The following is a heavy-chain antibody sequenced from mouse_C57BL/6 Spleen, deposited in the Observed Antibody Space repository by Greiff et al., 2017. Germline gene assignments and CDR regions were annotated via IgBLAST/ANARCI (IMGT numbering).Heavy chain of an antibody. CDR3: ARHYYGSSYWYFDV. D-gene: IGHD1-1*01. V-gene: IGHV1-47*01. CDR1: GYTFTTYP. CDR2: FHPYNDDT. Sequence: VQLQESGAELVKPGASVKMSCKASGYTFTTYPIEWMKQNHGKSLEWIGNFHPYNDDTKYNEKFKGKATLTVEKSSSTVYLELSRLTSDDSAVYYCARHYYGSSYWYFDVWGTGTTVTVSS. J-gene: IGHJ1*03.